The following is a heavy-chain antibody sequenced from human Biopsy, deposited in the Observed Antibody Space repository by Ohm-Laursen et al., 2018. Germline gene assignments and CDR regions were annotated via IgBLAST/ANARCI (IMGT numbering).Heavy chain of an antibody. CDR2: ISPYNGDT. D-gene: IGHD3-3*01. Sequence: SSVKVSCNASGYTFTNYGISWVRQAPGQGLEWMGWISPYNGDTDYAQKLQGRVTMTTDTSTSTAYMDLRSLRPDDTAVYYCARDRWPHVTLLGLVVFDFWGQGTLVIVSS. CDR3: ARDRWPHVTLLGLVVFDF. V-gene: IGHV1-18*01. J-gene: IGHJ4*02. CDR1: GYTFTNYG.